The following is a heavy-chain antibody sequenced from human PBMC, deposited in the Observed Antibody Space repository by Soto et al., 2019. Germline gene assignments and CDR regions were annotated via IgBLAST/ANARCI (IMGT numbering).Heavy chain of an antibody. CDR2: IYYSGST. D-gene: IGHD3-16*01. CDR3: ARHRYDYYMDV. CDR1: GGSISSSSYY. J-gene: IGHJ6*03. Sequence: SEPLPLTCTVSGGSISSSSYYWGWNRQPPGKGLEWIGCIYYSGSTYYNPSLKSRVTISVDTSKNQFSLKLSSVTAADTAVYYCARHRYDYYMDVWGEGTTVTVSS. V-gene: IGHV4-39*01.